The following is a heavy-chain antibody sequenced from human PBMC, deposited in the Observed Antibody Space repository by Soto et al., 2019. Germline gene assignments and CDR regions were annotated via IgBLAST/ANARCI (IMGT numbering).Heavy chain of an antibody. CDR1: GYTFTSYG. V-gene: IGHV1-18*04. CDR2: ISAYNGNT. J-gene: IGHJ4*02. Sequence: ASVKVSCKASGYTFTSYGISWVRQAPGQGLEWMGWISAYNGNTNYAQKLQGRVTMTTDTSTSTAYMELRSLRSDDTAVYYCARDSAFGVATSTTAFDYWGQGTLVTVSS. CDR3: ARDSAFGVATSTTAFDY. D-gene: IGHD3-3*01.